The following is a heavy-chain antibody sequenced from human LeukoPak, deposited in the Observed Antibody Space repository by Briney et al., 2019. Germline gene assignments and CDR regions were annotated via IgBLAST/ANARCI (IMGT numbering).Heavy chain of an antibody. CDR2: ISSGSGYI. Sequence: PGGSLRLSCAASGFTFSSFTMHWVRQAPGKGLEWVSSISSGSGYIYYADSVKGRFTISRDNAKNSLYLQMNSLRAEDTAVYYCARELYSGYGRFDYWGQGTLVT. CDR1: GFTFSSFT. CDR3: ARELYSGYGRFDY. D-gene: IGHD5-12*01. V-gene: IGHV3-21*01. J-gene: IGHJ4*02.